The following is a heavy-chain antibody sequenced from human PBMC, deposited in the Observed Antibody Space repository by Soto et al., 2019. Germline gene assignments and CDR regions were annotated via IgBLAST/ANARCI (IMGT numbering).Heavy chain of an antibody. CDR2: MYYSGST. Sequence: SETLSLTCTVSGGSISSSSYFWGWIRQPPGKGLEWIGSMYYSGSTNYNPSLKSRVTISVDTSKNQFSLKLNSMTAADTAVYYCARSLYCISTSCYGYNWFDPWGQGTLVTVSS. D-gene: IGHD2-2*01. CDR3: ARSLYCISTSCYGYNWFDP. V-gene: IGHV4-39*07. CDR1: GGSISSSSYF. J-gene: IGHJ5*02.